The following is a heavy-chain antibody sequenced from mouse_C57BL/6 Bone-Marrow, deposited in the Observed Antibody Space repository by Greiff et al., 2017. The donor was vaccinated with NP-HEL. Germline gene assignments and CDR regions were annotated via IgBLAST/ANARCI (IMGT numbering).Heavy chain of an antibody. D-gene: IGHD3-3*01. Sequence: VQLQQSGAELVRPGTSVKVSCKASGYAFTNYLIEWVKQRPGQGLEWIGVSNPGSGGTNYNEKFKGKATLTADKSSSTAYMQLSSLTSEDSAVYFCARGDWYAMDYWGQGTSVTVSS. CDR3: ARGDWYAMDY. V-gene: IGHV1-54*01. J-gene: IGHJ4*01. CDR2: SNPGSGGT. CDR1: GYAFTNYL.